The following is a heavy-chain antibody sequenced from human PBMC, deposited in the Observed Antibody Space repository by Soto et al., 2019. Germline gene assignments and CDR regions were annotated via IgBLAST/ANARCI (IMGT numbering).Heavy chain of an antibody. D-gene: IGHD3-22*01. CDR2: ISSTSSAI. V-gene: IGHV3-48*02. CDR1: GFRLSSYR. Sequence: GGFLRLYCVAFGFRLSSYRINWDRQAPGKGLKWISYISSTSSAIYYTDSVKGRFNISRDNAEKSLYLQMNSLRDEVTAVYYCAMTDDRSGYYYDVFVIWC. CDR3: AMTDDRSGYYYDVFVI. J-gene: IGHJ3*02.